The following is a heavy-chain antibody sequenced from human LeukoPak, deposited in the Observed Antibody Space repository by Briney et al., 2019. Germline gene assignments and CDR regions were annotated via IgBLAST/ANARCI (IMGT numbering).Heavy chain of an antibody. CDR2: IKQDGSEK. Sequence: GGSLRLSCAASGFTFSSYWMSWVRQAPGKGLEWVANIKQDGSEKYYVDSVKGRFTISRDNAKNSLYLQMNSLRAEDTAVYYCARDGLEYSSSSDVYYYGMDVWGQGTTVTVSS. D-gene: IGHD6-6*01. J-gene: IGHJ6*02. CDR3: ARDGLEYSSSSDVYYYGMDV. V-gene: IGHV3-7*01. CDR1: GFTFSSYW.